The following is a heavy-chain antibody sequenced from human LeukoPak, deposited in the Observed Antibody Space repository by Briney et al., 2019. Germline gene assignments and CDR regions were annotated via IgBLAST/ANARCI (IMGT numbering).Heavy chain of an antibody. D-gene: IGHD3-9*01. V-gene: IGHV1-18*01. J-gene: IGHJ4*02. CDR3: ARVRARTNYDILTGYYDY. CDR1: GYTFTSYG. Sequence: ASVTVSCKASGYTFTSYGISWVRQAPGQGLEWMGWINAYNGNTNYAQKLQDRVTMTTDTSSSTDYMEQRSLRSDYTAVYYCARVRARTNYDILTGYYDYWGQGTLVTVSS. CDR2: INAYNGNT.